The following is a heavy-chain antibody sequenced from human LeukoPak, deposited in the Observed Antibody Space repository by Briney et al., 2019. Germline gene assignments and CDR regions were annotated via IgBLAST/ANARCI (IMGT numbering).Heavy chain of an antibody. CDR2: ISSTTKNV. Sequence: SGGSLRLSCAASGFTFTTCNMNWFRQAPGKGLEWISYISSTTKNVYYADSVRGRFTISRDNAKNSLYLQMNSLRAEDTAVYYCATDTYYSDTAAECDYWGQGTLVTVSS. D-gene: IGHD3-22*01. CDR3: ATDTYYSDTAAECDY. V-gene: IGHV3-48*01. J-gene: IGHJ4*02. CDR1: GFTFTTCN.